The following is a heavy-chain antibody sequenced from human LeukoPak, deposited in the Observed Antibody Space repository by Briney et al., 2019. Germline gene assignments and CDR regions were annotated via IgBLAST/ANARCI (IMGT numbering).Heavy chain of an antibody. CDR3: ANDGAYYDSNTDAFDI. CDR1: GFTLSSYE. D-gene: IGHD3-22*01. J-gene: IGHJ3*02. CDR2: IDYSGGST. Sequence: GGSLRLSCTASGFTLSSYEMSWIRQAPGKGLEWVSSIDYSGGSTYYADSVKGRFTISRDNSKNTLYLQLNSLRAEDTAVYYCANDGAYYDSNTDAFDIWGQGTMVTVSS. V-gene: IGHV3-23*01.